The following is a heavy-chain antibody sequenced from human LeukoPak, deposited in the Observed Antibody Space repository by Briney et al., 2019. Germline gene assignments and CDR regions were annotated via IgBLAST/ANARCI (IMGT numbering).Heavy chain of an antibody. Sequence: GGSLRLSCAASGFTFSSYTMHWVRQAPGKGLEYVSAITTNGGRTYYANSFKGRFTISRDNSKSTLYLQMGSLRSEDTAVYYCARGTKEDCSSSSCDWGDAFAIWGQGTMVTVSS. CDR3: ARGTKEDCSSSSCDWGDAFAI. CDR1: GFTFSSYT. J-gene: IGHJ3*02. CDR2: ITTNGGRT. D-gene: IGHD2-2*01. V-gene: IGHV3-64*01.